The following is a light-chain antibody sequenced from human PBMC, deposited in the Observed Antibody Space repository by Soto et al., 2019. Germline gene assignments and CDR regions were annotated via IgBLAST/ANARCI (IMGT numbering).Light chain of an antibody. CDR1: SGDVGAYNS. V-gene: IGLV2-14*03. Sequence: QSALTQPASVSGSPGQSITFSCTGTSGDVGAYNSVSWYQQHPGKAPKLMIYDVSNRPSGVSNRFSGPKSGNTASLTISGLQAEDEADYYCNSYTTSTPSYLFGTGTKLTVL. CDR2: DVS. CDR3: NSYTTSTPSYL. J-gene: IGLJ1*01.